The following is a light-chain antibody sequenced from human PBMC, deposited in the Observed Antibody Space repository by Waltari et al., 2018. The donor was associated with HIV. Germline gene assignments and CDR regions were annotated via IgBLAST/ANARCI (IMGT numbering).Light chain of an antibody. CDR3: QQFQTFPLT. J-gene: IGKJ4*01. CDR2: EAS. CDR1: QGITNA. Sequence: LTQSPSSLSASVGDRVTITCRTSQGITNAIAWYQQRPGKPPKLLIYEASNLDSGVPSRFSGSGSGTDFTLTISSLQPEDFATYYCQQFQTFPLTFGGGTNIEIK. V-gene: IGKV1-13*02.